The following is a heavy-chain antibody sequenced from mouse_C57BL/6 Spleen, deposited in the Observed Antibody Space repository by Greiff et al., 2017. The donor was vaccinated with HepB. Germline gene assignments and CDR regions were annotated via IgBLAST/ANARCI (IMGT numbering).Heavy chain of an antibody. CDR1: GFTFSDYG. Sequence: EVQLVESGGGLVKPGGSLKLSCAASGFTFSDYGMHWVRQAPEKGLEWVAYISSGSSTIYYADTVKGRFTISRDNAKNTLFLQMTSLRSEDTAMYYCARILRGYAMDYWGQGTSVTVSS. CDR3: ARILRGYAMDY. V-gene: IGHV5-17*01. D-gene: IGHD2-4*01. CDR2: ISSGSSTI. J-gene: IGHJ4*01.